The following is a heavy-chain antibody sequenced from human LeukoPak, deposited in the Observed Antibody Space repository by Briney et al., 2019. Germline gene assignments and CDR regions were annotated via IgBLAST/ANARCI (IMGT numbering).Heavy chain of an antibody. CDR1: GFTFSSYS. D-gene: IGHD2-2*01. V-gene: IGHV3-21*01. CDR2: LSSSSSYI. Sequence: GGYLRLSCAASGFTFSSYSMNWVRQAPGKGLEWVSSLSSSSSYIYYADPVKGRFTISRDNAKNSLYLQMNSLRAEDTAVYYCARDLEDYQLMNWFDPWGQGTLVTVSS. CDR3: ARDLEDYQLMNWFDP. J-gene: IGHJ5*02.